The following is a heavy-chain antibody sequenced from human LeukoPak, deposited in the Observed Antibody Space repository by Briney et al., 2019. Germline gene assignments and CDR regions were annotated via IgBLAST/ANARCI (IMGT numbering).Heavy chain of an antibody. CDR3: ARSSAYYNEADI. Sequence: ASVKVSCKTSGYSFTSYYMHWVRQAPGQGLEWMGIINPSGGSTTYGQDFQGRLTMTSDTSTSTVYMELSSLRSEDTAVYYCARSSAYYNEADIWGQGTMVTVSS. CDR1: GYSFTSYY. CDR2: INPSGGST. J-gene: IGHJ3*02. D-gene: IGHD3-9*01. V-gene: IGHV1-46*01.